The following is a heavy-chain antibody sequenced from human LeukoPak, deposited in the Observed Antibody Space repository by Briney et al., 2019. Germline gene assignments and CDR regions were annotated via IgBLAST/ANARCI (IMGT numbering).Heavy chain of an antibody. Sequence: ASVKVSCKASGGTFSSYAISWVRQAPGQGLEWMGWINPNSGGIKYGQKFQGRVTMTRDTSISTAYMELSRLTSDDTAVYYCATGLFTTMIVVDRTIVFDIWGQGTIVTVSS. CDR2: INPNSGGI. V-gene: IGHV1-2*02. CDR1: GGTFSSYA. D-gene: IGHD3-22*01. J-gene: IGHJ3*02. CDR3: ATGLFTTMIVVDRTIVFDI.